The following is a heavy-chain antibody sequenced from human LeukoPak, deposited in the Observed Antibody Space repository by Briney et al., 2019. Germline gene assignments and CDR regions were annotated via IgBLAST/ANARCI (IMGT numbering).Heavy chain of an antibody. CDR3: ARGGYISSWYWVY. CDR1: GFSFSDYW. J-gene: IGHJ4*02. D-gene: IGHD6-13*01. CDR2: INRDGSEK. Sequence: GGSLRLSCAASGFSFSDYWMTWVRQAPGKALEWVANINRDGSEKYYVDPVKGRFTISRDSPKNSLYLQMNNLRAEDTATYYCARGGYISSWYWVYWGQGTLVTVSS. V-gene: IGHV3-7*03.